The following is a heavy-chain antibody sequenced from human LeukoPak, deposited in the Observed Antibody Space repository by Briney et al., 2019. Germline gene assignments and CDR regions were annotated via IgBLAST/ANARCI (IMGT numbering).Heavy chain of an antibody. CDR3: ARDLVGYCSSTSCYGARDY. D-gene: IGHD2-2*01. Sequence: SETLSLTCTVSGGSISSGDYYWSWIRQPPGKGLEWIGYIYYSGSTYYNPSLKSRVTISVDMSKNQFSLKLSSVTAADTAVYYCARDLVGYCSSTSCYGARDYWGQGTLVTVSS. V-gene: IGHV4-30-4*01. J-gene: IGHJ4*02. CDR1: GGSISSGDYY. CDR2: IYYSGST.